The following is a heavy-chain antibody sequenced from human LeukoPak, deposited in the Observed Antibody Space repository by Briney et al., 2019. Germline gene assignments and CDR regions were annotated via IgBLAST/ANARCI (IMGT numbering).Heavy chain of an antibody. Sequence: PGGSLRLSCAASGFTPSSYAMSWVRHAPRKGLEWVSAISGSGGSTYYADPVKGRFTISRDNSKNTLYLQMNGLRAEDTAVYYCAKDLYGDGGVDSWGRGALVTVSS. J-gene: IGHJ4*02. CDR2: ISGSGGST. CDR1: GFTPSSYA. CDR3: AKDLYGDGGVDS. V-gene: IGHV3-23*01. D-gene: IGHD4-17*01.